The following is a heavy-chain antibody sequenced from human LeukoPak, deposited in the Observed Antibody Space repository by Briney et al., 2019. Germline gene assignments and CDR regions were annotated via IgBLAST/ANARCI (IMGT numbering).Heavy chain of an antibody. D-gene: IGHD5-24*01. V-gene: IGHV3-48*04. CDR2: ISSGSSNM. J-gene: IGHJ4*02. CDR1: GFPFSSYS. CDR3: AGSRDNFDY. Sequence: GGSLRLSCAASGFPFSSYSMNWVRQAPGKGLEWVSYISSGSSNMYYADSVKGRFTTSRDNAKNSLYLQLSSLRAEDTAVYYCAGSRDNFDYWGQGTLVTVSS.